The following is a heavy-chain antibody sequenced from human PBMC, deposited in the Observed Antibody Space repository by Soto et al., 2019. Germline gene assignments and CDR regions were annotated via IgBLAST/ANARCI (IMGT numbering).Heavy chain of an antibody. CDR3: VRQGIDYLHGLVDV. D-gene: IGHD4-17*01. V-gene: IGHV4-59*08. CDR1: SGPDRSHN. Sequence: QVQLQQSGPRLVKPSETLSLTCTVSSGPDRSHNWGWIRQPPGRGLEWIGYVYYTGDTAYNPSLRGRVTTAADTTRNDISLTLNSVTAADTAVYYCVRQGIDYLHGLVDVWGQGTTVSVSS. CDR2: VYYTGDT. J-gene: IGHJ6*02.